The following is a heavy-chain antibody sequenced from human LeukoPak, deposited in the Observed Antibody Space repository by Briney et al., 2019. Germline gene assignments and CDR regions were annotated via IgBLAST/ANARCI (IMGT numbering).Heavy chain of an antibody. CDR2: IRSKAYGGTT. CDR1: GFTFGDYA. CDR3: TREGEVGAVDAFDI. D-gene: IGHD1-26*01. Sequence: GGSLRLSCTASGFTFGDYAMSWFRQAPGKGLEWVGFIRSKAYGGTTEYAASVKGRFTISRDDSKSIAYLQMNSLKTEDTAVYYCTREGEVGAVDAFDIWSQGTMVTVSS. J-gene: IGHJ3*02. V-gene: IGHV3-49*03.